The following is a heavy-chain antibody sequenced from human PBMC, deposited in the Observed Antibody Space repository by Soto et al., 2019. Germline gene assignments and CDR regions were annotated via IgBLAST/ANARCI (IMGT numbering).Heavy chain of an antibody. Sequence: EVQLLESGGGFVQPGGSLRLSCAASGFTFSSYAMSWVRQAPGKGLEWVSAISGSGGSTYYADSVKGRFTISRDNSKNTLYLQMNSLRAEDTAVYYCAKGGAAVVTAKADYWGQGTLVTVSS. D-gene: IGHD2-21*02. J-gene: IGHJ4*02. CDR2: ISGSGGST. CDR3: AKGGAAVVTAKADY. V-gene: IGHV3-23*01. CDR1: GFTFSSYA.